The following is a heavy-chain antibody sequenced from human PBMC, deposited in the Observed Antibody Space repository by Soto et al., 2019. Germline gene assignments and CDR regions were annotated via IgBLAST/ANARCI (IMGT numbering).Heavy chain of an antibody. Sequence: QVQLQESGPGLVKPSQTLSLTCTVSGGSISSGGYYWSWIRQHPGKVLEWIGYIYYSGSTYYNPSLKSRVTISVDTSKNQFSLKLSSVTAADTAVYYCARVGYCSGGSCYSEDYFDYWGQGTLVTVSS. D-gene: IGHD2-15*01. CDR3: ARVGYCSGGSCYSEDYFDY. J-gene: IGHJ4*02. CDR2: IYYSGST. CDR1: GGSISSGGYY. V-gene: IGHV4-31*03.